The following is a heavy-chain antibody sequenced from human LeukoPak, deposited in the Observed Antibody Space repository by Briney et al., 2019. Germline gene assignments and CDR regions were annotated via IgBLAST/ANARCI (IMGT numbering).Heavy chain of an antibody. Sequence: GGSLRLSCAASGFTFINYAMSLVRQAPGKGLEWVSTISGDGDNTHYADSVKGRFTISRDNSRNTLYVQMNSLRAEDTAVYYCARGSIYGDSDYWGQGTLVTVSS. CDR3: ARGSIYGDSDY. V-gene: IGHV3-23*01. CDR2: ISGDGDNT. J-gene: IGHJ4*02. CDR1: GFTFINYA. D-gene: IGHD4-17*01.